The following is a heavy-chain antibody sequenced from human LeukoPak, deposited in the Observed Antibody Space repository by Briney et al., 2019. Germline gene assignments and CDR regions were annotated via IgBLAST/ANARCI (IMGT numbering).Heavy chain of an antibody. V-gene: IGHV4-34*08. CDR3: AGQWLAKVWFDP. CDR2: INHSGST. D-gene: IGHD6-19*01. J-gene: IGHJ5*02. CDR1: GFTFSGYG. Sequence: GSLRLSCAASGFTFSGYGMSWVRQAPGKGLEWIGEINHSGSTNYNPSLKSRVTISVDTSKNQFSLKLRTVTAADTAVYYCAGQWLAKVWFDPWGQGTLVTVSS.